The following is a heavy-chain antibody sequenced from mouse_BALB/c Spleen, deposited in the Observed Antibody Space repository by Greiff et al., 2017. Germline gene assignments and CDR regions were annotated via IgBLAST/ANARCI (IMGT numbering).Heavy chain of an antibody. V-gene: IGHV14-3*02. Sequence: VQLKQSGAELVKPGASVKLSCTASGFNIKDTYMHWVKQRPEQGLEWIGRIDPANGNTKYDPKFQGKATITADTSSNTAYLQLSSLTSEDSAVYYCARIFDGSSYWFAYWGQGTLVTVSA. CDR3: ARIFDGSSYWFAY. CDR2: IDPANGNT. CDR1: GFNIKDTY. J-gene: IGHJ3*01. D-gene: IGHD1-1*01.